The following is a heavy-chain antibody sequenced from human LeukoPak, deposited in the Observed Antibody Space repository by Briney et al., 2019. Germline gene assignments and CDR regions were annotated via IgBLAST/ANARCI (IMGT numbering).Heavy chain of an antibody. J-gene: IGHJ4*02. CDR3: ARDSYGTLDY. Sequence: GGSLRLSCAASGFTFTTYTISWVRQAPGKGLEWVSAISGSGGSTYYADSVKGRFTISRDNSKNTLYLQMNSLRAEDTAVYYCARDSYGTLDYWGQGTLVTVSS. CDR2: ISGSGGST. D-gene: IGHD5-18*01. CDR1: GFTFTTYT. V-gene: IGHV3-23*01.